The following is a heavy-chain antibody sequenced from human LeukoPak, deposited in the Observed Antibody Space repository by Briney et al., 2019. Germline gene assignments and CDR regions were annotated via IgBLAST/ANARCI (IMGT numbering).Heavy chain of an antibody. Sequence: SETLSLTCAVYGGSFSGYYWSWIRQPPGKGLEWIGEINHSGSTNYNPSLKSRVTISVDTSKNQFSLKLSSVTAADTAVYYCARRGYDSSGYDYYYYYYMDVWGKGTTVTVSS. CDR2: INHSGST. CDR3: ARRGYDSSGYDYYYYYYMDV. CDR1: GGSFSGYY. J-gene: IGHJ6*03. D-gene: IGHD3-22*01. V-gene: IGHV4-34*01.